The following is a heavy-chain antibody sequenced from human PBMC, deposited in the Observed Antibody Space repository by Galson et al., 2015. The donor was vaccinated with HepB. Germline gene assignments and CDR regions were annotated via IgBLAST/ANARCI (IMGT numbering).Heavy chain of an antibody. J-gene: IGHJ6*03. D-gene: IGHD4-11*01. Sequence: SLRLSCAASGFTFNNYWMSWVRQAPGKGLEWVANVKPDGSEKYYVDSVKGRFTISRDNAKNSLYLQMNSLRAEDTAVYYCARVPYSNYVGGYYYYMDVWGKGTTVTVSS. V-gene: IGHV3-7*03. CDR2: VKPDGSEK. CDR3: ARVPYSNYVGGYYYYMDV. CDR1: GFTFNNYW.